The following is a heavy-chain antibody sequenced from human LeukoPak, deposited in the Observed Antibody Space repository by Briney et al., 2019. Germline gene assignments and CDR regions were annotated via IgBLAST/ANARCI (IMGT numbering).Heavy chain of an antibody. D-gene: IGHD6-19*01. V-gene: IGHV4-4*07. J-gene: IGHJ4*02. CDR1: GGSISSYY. Sequence: SETLSLTCTVSGGSISSYYWSWIRQPAGKGLEWIGRIYTSGSTNYNPSLKSRVTMSVDTSKNQFSLKLSSVTAADTAVYYCARHDFVFSGWYPGYDYWGQGTLVTVSS. CDR2: IYTSGST. CDR3: ARHDFVFSGWYPGYDY.